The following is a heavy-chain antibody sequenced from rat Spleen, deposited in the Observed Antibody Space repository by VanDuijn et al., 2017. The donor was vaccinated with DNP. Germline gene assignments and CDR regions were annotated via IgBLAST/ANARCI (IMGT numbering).Heavy chain of an antibody. D-gene: IGHD1-11*01. J-gene: IGHJ3*01. CDR2: ISYSRST. CDR1: GYSITSDY. V-gene: IGHV3-1*01. CDR3: ASGYGGYPFAY. Sequence: EVHLQESGPGLVKPSQSLSLTCSVTGYSITSDYWGWIRKFPGNKMAWIGHISYSRSTSYHPSLKSRISITRDTSKNQFFLQLNSVTTEDTATYYCASGYGGYPFAYWGQGTLVTVSS.